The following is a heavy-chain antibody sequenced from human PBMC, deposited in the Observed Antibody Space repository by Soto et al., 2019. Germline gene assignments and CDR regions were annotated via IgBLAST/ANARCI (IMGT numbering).Heavy chain of an antibody. V-gene: IGHV3-64D*06. CDR2: ISSNGGST. CDR1: GFTFSSYA. J-gene: IGHJ4*02. CDR3: VKGGSFGGVIVTFGGY. D-gene: IGHD3-16*02. Sequence: PGGSLRLSCSASGFTFSSYAMHWVRQAPGKGLEYVSAISSNGGSTYYADSVKGRFTISRDNSKNTLYLQMSSLRAEDTAVYYCVKGGSFGGVIVTFGGYWGQGTLVTVSS.